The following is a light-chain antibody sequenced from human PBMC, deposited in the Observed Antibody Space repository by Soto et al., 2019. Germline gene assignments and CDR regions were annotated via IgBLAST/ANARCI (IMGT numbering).Light chain of an antibody. Sequence: EIVMAQSPATLSVSPGERATLSCRASQSVSGNLAWYQQKPDQAPRLLIYGASTRATGIPARFSGSGSGTEFTLTISSLQSEDFAVYYCQQYNNWPPAFGQGTKVEIK. CDR1: QSVSGN. CDR3: QQYNNWPPA. V-gene: IGKV3-15*01. J-gene: IGKJ1*01. CDR2: GAS.